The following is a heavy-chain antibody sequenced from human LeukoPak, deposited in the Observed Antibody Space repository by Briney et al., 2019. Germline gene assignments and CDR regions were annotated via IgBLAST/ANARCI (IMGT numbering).Heavy chain of an antibody. Sequence: GRSLRLSCAASGFTFSSYGMQWVRQAPGKGLEWVAVIWYDGSNKYYADSVKGRFTISRDNSKNTLYLQMNSLRAEDTAVYYCAREPSAAARMDVWGQGTTVTVSS. V-gene: IGHV3-33*01. CDR3: AREPSAAARMDV. CDR1: GFTFSSYG. CDR2: IWYDGSNK. D-gene: IGHD6-13*01. J-gene: IGHJ6*02.